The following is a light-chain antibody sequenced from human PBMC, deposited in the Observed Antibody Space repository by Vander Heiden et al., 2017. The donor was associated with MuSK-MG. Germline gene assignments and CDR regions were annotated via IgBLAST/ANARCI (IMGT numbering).Light chain of an antibody. CDR2: GTS. CDR3: QQDGSSPRT. V-gene: IGKV3-20*01. Sequence: EIVLTQSPGTLSLSPGERATLSCRASQSVSRNYLAWYQQKPGQAPRLLIYGTSSRVTGIPDRFSGSGSGTDFTLTISRLEPEDSAVYYCQQDGSSPRTFGQGTKVEI. J-gene: IGKJ1*01. CDR1: QSVSRNY.